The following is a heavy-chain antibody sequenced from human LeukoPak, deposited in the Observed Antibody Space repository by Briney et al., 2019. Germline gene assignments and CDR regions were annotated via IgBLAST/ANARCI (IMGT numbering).Heavy chain of an antibody. Sequence: GGSLRLSCAASGFTFEDSAMHWLRLVPGKGLEWVARIDWNGGGIGYADSVKGRFTISRDNAKNSLYLQLNSLRPEDTALYYCTKGLNKAGYYYMDVWGKGTTVTVSS. D-gene: IGHD6-13*01. CDR1: GFTFEDSA. CDR2: IDWNGGGI. CDR3: TKGLNKAGYYYMDV. J-gene: IGHJ6*03. V-gene: IGHV3-9*01.